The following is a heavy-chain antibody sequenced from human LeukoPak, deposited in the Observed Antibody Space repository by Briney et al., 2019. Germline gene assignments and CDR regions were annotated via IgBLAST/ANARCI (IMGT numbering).Heavy chain of an antibody. J-gene: IGHJ1*01. Sequence: QPGGSLRLSCATSGFTFSNYWMLWVRQAPGKGLVWVSGINGDGSRTKYEDSVKGRFTVSRDNAKNTLYLQMNSLRAEDTAVYYCASPYSSGLWGQGTLVAVSS. V-gene: IGHV3-74*03. CDR3: ASPYSSGL. CDR2: INGDGSRT. CDR1: GFTFSNYW. D-gene: IGHD6-25*01.